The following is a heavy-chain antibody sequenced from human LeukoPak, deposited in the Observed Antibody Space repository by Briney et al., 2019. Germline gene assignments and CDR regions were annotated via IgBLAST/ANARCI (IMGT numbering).Heavy chain of an antibody. V-gene: IGHV4-4*02. CDR2: IYHSGST. D-gene: IGHD1-26*01. CDR1: GGSISRSNW. CDR3: ARVGAGYYFDY. Sequence: SETLSLTCAVSGGSISRSNWWSWVRRPPGKGLEWIGEIYHSGSTNYNPSLKSRVTISVDKSKNQFSLKLSSVTAADTAVYYCARVGAGYYFDYWGQGTLVTVSS. J-gene: IGHJ4*02.